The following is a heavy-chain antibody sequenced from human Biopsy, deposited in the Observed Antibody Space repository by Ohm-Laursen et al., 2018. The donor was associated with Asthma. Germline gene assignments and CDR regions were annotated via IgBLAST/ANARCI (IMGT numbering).Heavy chain of an antibody. CDR3: ARDTRPNWFDP. CDR2: IKHDGTEK. D-gene: IGHD3-3*01. CDR1: GFTFGDYW. Sequence: GSLRLSCSASGFTFGDYWMSWVRQVPGKGLEWVANIKHDGTEKNHVDSLKGRFTISRDNAKNSLYLQMNSLRAEDTAVYYCARDTRPNWFDPWGQGTLVTVSS. V-gene: IGHV3-7*03. J-gene: IGHJ5*02.